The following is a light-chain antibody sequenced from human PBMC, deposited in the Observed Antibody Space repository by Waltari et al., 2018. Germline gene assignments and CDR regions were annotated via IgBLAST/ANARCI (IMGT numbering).Light chain of an antibody. V-gene: IGKV3-15*01. J-gene: IGKJ2*01. Sequence: EIVMTQSPATLSVSPGERATLSCRASQSISRNLAWYQQKPGQAPRLLIYGASTRATGIPARFGGSGSGTEFTLTISSLQSEDFAVYYCQQYNNWPSYTFGQGTKLEIK. CDR1: QSISRN. CDR3: QQYNNWPSYT. CDR2: GAS.